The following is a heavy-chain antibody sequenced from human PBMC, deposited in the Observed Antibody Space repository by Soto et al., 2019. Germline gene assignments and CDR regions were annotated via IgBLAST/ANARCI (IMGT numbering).Heavy chain of an antibody. CDR2: IPPSGQPI. J-gene: IGHJ3*01. CDR1: GFTFSTSE. D-gene: IGHD3-10*01. CDR3: ARRAGR. V-gene: IGHV3-48*03. Sequence: SLRLSCAASGFTFSTSEMYWVRQAPGKGPEWDSYIPPSGQPIFYADSVKGRFTISRVNAKNSLYLQMSSLSSEGSAVYYFARRAGRGGQGTMVTVSS.